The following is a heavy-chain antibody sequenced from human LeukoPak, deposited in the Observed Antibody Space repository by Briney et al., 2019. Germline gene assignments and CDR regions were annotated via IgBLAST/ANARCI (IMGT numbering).Heavy chain of an antibody. CDR1: GFIFSNYW. Sequence: GGSLRLSCAASGFIFSNYWMTWVRQAPGKGLEWVANIKQDGSEKYYVDSVKARFTISRDNAKNSMYLQMNSLRAEDTAVYYCARHMKLELPASSGYCYVMDAWGRGTTVTVSS. V-gene: IGHV3-7*01. D-gene: IGHD1-7*01. J-gene: IGHJ6*02. CDR3: ARHMKLELPASSGYCYVMDA. CDR2: IKQDGSEK.